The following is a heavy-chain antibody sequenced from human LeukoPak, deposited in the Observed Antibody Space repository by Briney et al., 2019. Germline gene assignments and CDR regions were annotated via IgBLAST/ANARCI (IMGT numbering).Heavy chain of an antibody. CDR3: AELGITMIGGV. Sequence: GGSLRLSCEASGFTFSSYSMNWVRQAPGKGLEWVSYISFSSATIHYADSVKGRFTISRDNAKNSLYLQMNSLRAEDTAVYYCAELGITMIGGVWGKGTTVTISS. CDR1: GFTFSSYS. V-gene: IGHV3-48*04. D-gene: IGHD3-10*02. J-gene: IGHJ6*04. CDR2: ISFSSATI.